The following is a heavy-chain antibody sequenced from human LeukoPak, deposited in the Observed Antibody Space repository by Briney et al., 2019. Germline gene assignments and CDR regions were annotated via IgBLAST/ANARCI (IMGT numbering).Heavy chain of an antibody. CDR1: GYTLTELS. Sequence: GASVKVSCKXSGYTLTELSMHWVRQAPGKGLERMGGFDPEDGETIYAQKFQGRVTMTEDTSTDTAYMELSSLRSEDTAVYYCATVLLGYCSGGSCYWFDPWGQGTLVTVSS. V-gene: IGHV1-24*01. CDR3: ATVLLGYCSGGSCYWFDP. D-gene: IGHD2-15*01. J-gene: IGHJ5*02. CDR2: FDPEDGET.